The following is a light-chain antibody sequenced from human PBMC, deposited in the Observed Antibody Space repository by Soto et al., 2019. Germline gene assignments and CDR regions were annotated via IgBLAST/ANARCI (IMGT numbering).Light chain of an antibody. CDR3: KQYGSSPWT. V-gene: IGKV3-20*01. CDR2: AAS. Sequence: ELVLTQSPGTLSLSPGERAPLSRRASQSVSSSYLVWHQQKPGQAPRLLIYAASRRATGIPDRFSGSGSGTDFTLTISRLEPEEFAVYYCKQYGSSPWTFGQGTKVDIK. J-gene: IGKJ1*01. CDR1: QSVSSSY.